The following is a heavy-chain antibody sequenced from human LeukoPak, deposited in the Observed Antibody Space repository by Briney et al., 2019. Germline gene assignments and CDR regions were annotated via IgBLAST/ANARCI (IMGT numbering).Heavy chain of an antibody. V-gene: IGHV4-38-2*02. D-gene: IGHD3-3*01. Sequence: PSETLSLTCTVSGYSINSGYYWGWIRQPPGKGLEWIGSIYQSGSTYYNPSLKSRVTISVDTSKNQFSLKLSSVTAADTAVYYCARAGFLMTTGRFDPWGQGTLVTVSS. J-gene: IGHJ5*02. CDR2: IYQSGST. CDR1: GYSINSGYY. CDR3: ARAGFLMTTGRFDP.